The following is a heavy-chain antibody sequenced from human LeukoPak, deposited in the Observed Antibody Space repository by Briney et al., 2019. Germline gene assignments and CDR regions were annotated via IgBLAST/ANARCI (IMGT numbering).Heavy chain of an antibody. Sequence: PSETLSLTCAVYGGSFSGYYWSWIRQPPGKGLEWIGEINHSGSTNYNPSLKSRVTISVDTSKNRFSLKLSSVTAADTAVYYCARSVVVVVAAPYYFDYWGQGTLVTVSS. D-gene: IGHD2-15*01. J-gene: IGHJ4*02. V-gene: IGHV4-34*01. CDR2: INHSGST. CDR3: ARSVVVVVAAPYYFDY. CDR1: GGSFSGYY.